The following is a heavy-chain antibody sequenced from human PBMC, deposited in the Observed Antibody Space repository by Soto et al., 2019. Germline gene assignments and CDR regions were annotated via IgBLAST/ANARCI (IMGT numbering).Heavy chain of an antibody. CDR1: GGSISSYY. D-gene: IGHD3-16*01. CDR3: ARCGLDYGMDV. J-gene: IGHJ6*02. V-gene: IGHV4-4*07. CDR2: FYPTGKT. Sequence: PSETLSLTCTVSGGSISSYYWCWTRQPAGKGLEWIGRFYPTGKTNYNPSLQSRLTMSADTSRNQFSLNLTSVTAADTAVYYCARCGLDYGMDVWGQGPTVTVSS.